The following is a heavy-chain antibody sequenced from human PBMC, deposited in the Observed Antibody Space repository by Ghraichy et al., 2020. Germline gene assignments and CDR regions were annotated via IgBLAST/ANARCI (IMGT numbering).Heavy chain of an antibody. CDR2: SSSSSSYI. Sequence: GGSLRLSCAASGFTFSSYSMNWVRQAPGKGLEWVSSSSSSSSYIYYADSVKGRFTISRDNAKNSLYLQMNSLRAEDTAVYYCARGESSSWYLGWYFDLWGRGTLVTVSS. D-gene: IGHD6-13*01. V-gene: IGHV3-21*01. CDR3: ARGESSSWYLGWYFDL. CDR1: GFTFSSYS. J-gene: IGHJ2*01.